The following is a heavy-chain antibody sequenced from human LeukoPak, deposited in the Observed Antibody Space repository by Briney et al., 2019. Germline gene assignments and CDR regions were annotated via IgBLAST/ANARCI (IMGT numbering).Heavy chain of an antibody. D-gene: IGHD2-2*02. Sequence: SQTLSLTCTVSGGSISSGGYYWSWIRQHPGKGLEWIGYIYYSGSTYYNPSLKSRVTISVDTSKNQFSLKLSSVTAADTAVYYCARGDGEPHCSSTSCYSTIFDYWGQGTLVTVSS. J-gene: IGHJ4*02. CDR3: ARGDGEPHCSSTSCYSTIFDY. V-gene: IGHV4-31*03. CDR1: GGSISSGGYY. CDR2: IYYSGST.